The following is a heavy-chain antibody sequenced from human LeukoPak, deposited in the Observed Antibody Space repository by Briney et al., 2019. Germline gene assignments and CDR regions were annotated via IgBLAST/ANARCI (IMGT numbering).Heavy chain of an antibody. CDR1: GFIFSNAW. D-gene: IGHD3-9*01. Sequence: GGSLRLSCAASGFIFSNAWMTWVRQAPGKGLEWVGRVKSKTDGGTIDYAAPVKGRFTMPRDDSKDTLYLHMNSLETEDTGVYYCATRYEILTGYYSQLDHWGQGTLVTVSS. J-gene: IGHJ4*02. CDR3: ATRYEILTGYYSQLDH. CDR2: VKSKTDGGTI. V-gene: IGHV3-15*01.